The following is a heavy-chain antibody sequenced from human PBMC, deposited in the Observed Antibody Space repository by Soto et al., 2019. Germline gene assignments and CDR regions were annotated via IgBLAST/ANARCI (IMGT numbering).Heavy chain of an antibody. J-gene: IGHJ5*02. CDR2: IYYGGST. V-gene: IGHV4-59*08. D-gene: IGHD2-2*01. CDR3: ARLGEYHQPLAP. Sequence: PSETLSLTCTVSGGFISPYYWSWIRQPPGKGLEWVGYIYYGGSTSYNPSLKSRLTISLETSKSQISLRLSSVTAADTAVYYCARLGEYHQPLAPRTPGTSDPVSS. CDR1: GGFISPYY.